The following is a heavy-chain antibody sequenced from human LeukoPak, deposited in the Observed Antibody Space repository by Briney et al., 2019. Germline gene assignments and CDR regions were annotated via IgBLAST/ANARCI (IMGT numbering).Heavy chain of an antibody. CDR3: ARSTYRYCDL. V-gene: IGHV3-13*04. D-gene: IGHD1-1*01. J-gene: IGHJ2*01. CDR2: ICTAGDT. CDR1: GFTFSSYD. Sequence: PGGSLRLSCAASGFTFSSYDMHWVRQATGRGREWVSAICTAGDTYYPGSVKGRFTISRENDQTSLYLQMTSLRAGDTAVYYCARSTYRYCDLWGRSTLVPVSS.